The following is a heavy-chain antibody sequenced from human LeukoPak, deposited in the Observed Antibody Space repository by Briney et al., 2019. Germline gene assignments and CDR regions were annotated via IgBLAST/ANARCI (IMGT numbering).Heavy chain of an antibody. Sequence: GASVKVSCKASGYTFTSYDINWVRQATGQGLEWMGWMNPNSGNTGYAQKFQGRVTMTRNTSISTAYMELSSLRSEDTAVYYCARFCSGGKEATSGRPGLDYWGQGTLVTVSS. D-gene: IGHD2-15*01. CDR3: ARFCSGGKEATSGRPGLDY. J-gene: IGHJ4*02. CDR2: MNPNSGNT. V-gene: IGHV1-8*02. CDR1: GYTFTSYD.